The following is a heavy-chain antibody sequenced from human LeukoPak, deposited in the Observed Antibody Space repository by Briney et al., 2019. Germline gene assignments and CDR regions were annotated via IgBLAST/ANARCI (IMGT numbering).Heavy chain of an antibody. CDR3: ARGRRGSSSLNDAFDI. CDR1: GGSISSYY. V-gene: IGHV4-59*01. D-gene: IGHD6-6*01. CDR2: IYYSGST. Sequence: SETLSLTCTVSGGSISSYYWSWIRQPPGKGLEWIGYIYYSGSTDYYPSLKSRVTISVDTSKNQFSLKLSSVTAADTAVYYCARGRRGSSSLNDAFDIWGQGTMVTVSS. J-gene: IGHJ3*02.